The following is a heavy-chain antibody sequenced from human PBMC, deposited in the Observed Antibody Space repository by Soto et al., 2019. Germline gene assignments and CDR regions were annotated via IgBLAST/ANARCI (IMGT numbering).Heavy chain of an antibody. J-gene: IGHJ6*03. CDR2: INPNGGVT. CDR1: GDTFNDYY. V-gene: IGHV1-2*04. CDR3: ARESGGATATLDYYYCYMDV. Sequence: QVQLVQSGAEVKKPGASVTVSCRSSGDTFNDYYIHWVRQAPGQGLEWMGWINPNGGVTKYAQKFQGWVTMTRDTSIRTVYMQLIRLRSDDTAFYYCARESGGATATLDYYYCYMDVWGTGTTFTVSS. D-gene: IGHD2-15*01.